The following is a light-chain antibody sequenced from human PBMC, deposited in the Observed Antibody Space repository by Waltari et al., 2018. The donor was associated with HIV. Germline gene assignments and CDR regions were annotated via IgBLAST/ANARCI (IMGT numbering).Light chain of an antibody. CDR3: QTWGTGGV. Sequence: QVVLTQSPSASAPLGTSVNLTCTLNSGHSSYAIAWHQQQPEKGPRYLMKLNSDGSHSKGDGIPERFAGSSSGSKRYLSSSSLQSEDEADYYCQTWGTGGVFGGGTKLTVL. CDR1: SGHSSYA. J-gene: IGLJ3*02. V-gene: IGLV4-69*01. CDR2: LNSDGSH.